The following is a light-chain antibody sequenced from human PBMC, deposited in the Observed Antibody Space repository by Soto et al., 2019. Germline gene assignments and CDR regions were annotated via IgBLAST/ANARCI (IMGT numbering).Light chain of an antibody. CDR3: HSYNTMSRT. J-gene: IGKJ1*01. Sequence: DIQMAQSPSSLSASIVDRVTITCRASQGISEYLAWYQQRPGNAPNLLIYGASILQSGVPSRFSGSGSGTPFTLTISSLQPEDVATYYCHSYNTMSRTFGHGTKVEIK. CDR1: QGISEY. V-gene: IGKV1-27*01. CDR2: GAS.